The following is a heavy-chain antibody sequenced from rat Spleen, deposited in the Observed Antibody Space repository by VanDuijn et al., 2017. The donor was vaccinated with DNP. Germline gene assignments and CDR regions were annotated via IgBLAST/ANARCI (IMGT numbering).Heavy chain of an antibody. V-gene: IGHV4-2*01. CDR3: AKGPNYGGWSDYFDY. CDR1: EFNFNDYW. J-gene: IGHJ2*01. Sequence: EVQLVESGGGLVQPGRSLKLSCAASEFNFNDYWMGWVRQAPGKGLEWLGQINNDSSTINYIPSFKDKITISSDNAQNTLYLQMNKLGSEDTAIYYCAKGPNYGGWSDYFDYWGQGVMVTVSS. D-gene: IGHD1-11*01. CDR2: INNDSSTI.